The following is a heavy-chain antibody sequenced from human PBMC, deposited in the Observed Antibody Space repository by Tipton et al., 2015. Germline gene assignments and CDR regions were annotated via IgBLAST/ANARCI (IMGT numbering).Heavy chain of an antibody. CDR3: ARVSTFLNWFDP. Sequence: TLSLTCTVSGASLKSGGYYWSWIRQHPGKGLEWIGYIYFTGSTHYNPSLKSRVSISIDTSKNQFSLKLSSVTAADTAVYYCARVSTFLNWFDPWGQGTLVTVSS. J-gene: IGHJ5*02. V-gene: IGHV4-31*03. CDR1: GASLKSGGYY. CDR2: IYFTGST. D-gene: IGHD3-16*01.